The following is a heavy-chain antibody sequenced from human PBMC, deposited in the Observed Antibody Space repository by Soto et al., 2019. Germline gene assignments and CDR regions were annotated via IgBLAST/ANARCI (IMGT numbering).Heavy chain of an antibody. CDR1: GAYISGFY. D-gene: IGHD1-1*01. CDR3: VRDGTKTLRDWFDP. V-gene: IGHV4-4*07. J-gene: IGHJ5*02. CDR2: IYATGTT. Sequence: SETLSLTCIVSGAYISGFYWRWIRKSAGKGLEWIGRIYATGTTDYNPSLKSRVMMSVDTSKKQFSLKLRSVTDADKAVYYCVRDGTKTLRDWFDPWGQGISVTVSS.